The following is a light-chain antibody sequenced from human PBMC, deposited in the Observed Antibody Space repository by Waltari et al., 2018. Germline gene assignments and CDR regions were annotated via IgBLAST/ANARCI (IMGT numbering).Light chain of an antibody. Sequence: QSVVTQPPSASGTPGQRVTISCSGSSSNIGSNYVYWFQQLPGTAPKLLIYRHNQRPSGVPDRFSGSKSGTSASLAISGLRSEDEADYCCAAWDDSLSGPVFGGGTKLTVL. J-gene: IGLJ2*01. CDR2: RHN. CDR3: AAWDDSLSGPV. V-gene: IGLV1-47*01. CDR1: SSNIGSNY.